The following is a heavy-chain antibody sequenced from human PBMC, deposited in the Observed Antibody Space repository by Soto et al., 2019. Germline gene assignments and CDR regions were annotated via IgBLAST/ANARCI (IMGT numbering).Heavy chain of an antibody. V-gene: IGHV3-23*01. CDR3: AKLHDYGDNQDAFEI. D-gene: IGHD4-17*01. Sequence: EVQLLESGGDLVQPGGSLRLSCAASGFIFSNYAMSWVRQAPGKGLDWVSVISGSGDYTNFADSVKGRFTISRDNSQNTRYLQMNSLRAEDTAVYYCAKLHDYGDNQDAFEIWGQGTLVTVSS. J-gene: IGHJ3*02. CDR2: ISGSGDYT. CDR1: GFIFSNYA.